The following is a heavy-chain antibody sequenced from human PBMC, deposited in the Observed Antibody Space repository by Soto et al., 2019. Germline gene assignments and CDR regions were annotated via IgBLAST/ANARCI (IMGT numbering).Heavy chain of an antibody. Sequence: VSVKVSCKASGYTFTGYYMHWVRQTPGQGLEWMGWINPNSGGTNYAQKFQGRVTMTRDTSISTAYMELSRLRSDDTAVYYCARDQGVRGLRYYYYGMDVWGQGTTVTVSS. CDR2: INPNSGGT. CDR3: ARDQGVRGLRYYYYGMDV. D-gene: IGHD4-17*01. CDR1: GYTFTGYY. V-gene: IGHV1-2*02. J-gene: IGHJ6*02.